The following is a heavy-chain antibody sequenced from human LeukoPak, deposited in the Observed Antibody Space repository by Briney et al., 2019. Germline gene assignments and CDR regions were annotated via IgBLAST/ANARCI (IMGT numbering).Heavy chain of an antibody. Sequence: ASETLSLTCTVSGGSISRGDYYWSWIRQPPGKGLEWIGYIYYSGSTYYNPSLKSRVTISVDTSKNQFSLKLSSVTAADTAVYYCARDVADSSGYYYTLGWYFDLWGRGTLVTVSS. CDR1: GGSISRGDYY. V-gene: IGHV4-30-4*01. J-gene: IGHJ2*01. D-gene: IGHD3-22*01. CDR2: IYYSGST. CDR3: ARDVADSSGYYYTLGWYFDL.